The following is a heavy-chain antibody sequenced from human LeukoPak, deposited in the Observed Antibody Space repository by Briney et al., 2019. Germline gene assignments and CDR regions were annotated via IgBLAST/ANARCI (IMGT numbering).Heavy chain of an antibody. J-gene: IGHJ4*02. CDR2: ISGSGGST. D-gene: IGHD3-3*01. CDR1: GFTFSSYA. CDR3: AKSYDFWSGYYTAY. Sequence: QLWGSLRLSCAASGFTFSSYAMSWVRQAPGKGLEWVSAISGSGGSTYYAGSVKGRFTISRDNSTNTLYLQMNSLRAEDTAVYYCAKSYDFWSGYYTAYWGQGTLVTVSS. V-gene: IGHV3-23*01.